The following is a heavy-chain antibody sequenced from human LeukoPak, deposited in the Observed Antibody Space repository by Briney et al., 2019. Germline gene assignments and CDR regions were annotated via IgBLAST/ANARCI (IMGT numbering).Heavy chain of an antibody. CDR1: GSSINSYY. J-gene: IGHJ4*02. D-gene: IGHD1-26*01. CDR3: ARDSGSYFDS. CDR2: NYYSGIT. Sequence: SETLSLTCTVSGSSINSYYWSWIRQPPGKGLEWIGYNYYSGITNYNPSLKSRVTISVDTSKNQFSLRLTSVTAADTAVYYCARDSGSYFDSWGQGTLVTVSS. V-gene: IGHV4-59*01.